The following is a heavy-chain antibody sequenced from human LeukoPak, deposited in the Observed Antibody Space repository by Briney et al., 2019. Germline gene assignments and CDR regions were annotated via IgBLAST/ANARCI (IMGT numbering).Heavy chain of an antibody. CDR2: IYYSGST. CDR1: GGSISSSSYY. J-gene: IGHJ5*02. CDR3: ASQYYDFWSGSGSDWFDP. D-gene: IGHD3-3*01. Sequence: SETPSLTCTVSGGSISSSSYYWGWIRQPPGKGLEWIGSIYYSGSTYYNLSLKSRVTISVDTSKNQFSLKLSSVTAADTAVYYCASQYYDFWSGSGSDWFDPWGQGTLVTVSS. V-gene: IGHV4-39*07.